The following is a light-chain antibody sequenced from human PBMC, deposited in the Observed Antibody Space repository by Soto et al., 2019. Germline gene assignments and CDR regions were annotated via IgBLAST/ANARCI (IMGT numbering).Light chain of an antibody. J-gene: IGKJ1*01. Sequence: DIQVTQSPSTLSASVGDRVTITCGASQSIGTWLAWYQQKPGKAPKLLIFDASTLESGVTSRFSGSGSGTDFTLTISSLQPDDFATYYCQQYSDSSGEFGQGTKVDIK. CDR1: QSIGTW. CDR3: QQYSDSSGE. V-gene: IGKV1-5*01. CDR2: DAS.